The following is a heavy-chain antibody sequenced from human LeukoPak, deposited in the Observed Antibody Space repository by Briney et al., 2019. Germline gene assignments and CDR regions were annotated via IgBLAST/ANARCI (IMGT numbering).Heavy chain of an antibody. D-gene: IGHD3-16*02. CDR1: GGSISSYY. V-gene: IGHV4-59*08. J-gene: IGHJ3*02. CDR2: IYYSGST. CDR3: ARQRYYDYVWGGYRYSQDAFDI. Sequence: SETLSLTCTVSGGSISSYYWSWIRQPPGKGLEWIGYIYYSGSTNYNPSLKSRVTISVDTSKNQFSLKLSSVTAADTAVYYCARQRYYDYVWGGYRYSQDAFDIWGQGTMVTVSS.